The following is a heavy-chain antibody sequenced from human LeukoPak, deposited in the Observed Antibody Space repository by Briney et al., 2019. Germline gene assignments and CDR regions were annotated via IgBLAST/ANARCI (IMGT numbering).Heavy chain of an antibody. CDR2: MYIGGST. V-gene: IGHV3-53*05. D-gene: IGHD3-10*01. Sequence: GSLRLSCAASGFSVSRNYMNWVRQAPGKGLEWVSVMYIGGSTYYADSVRGRFTTSRDNSKNTLHLQMDSLRSDDTAVYYCVLLWFGELTYYFDYWGQGTLVTVSS. CDR1: GFSVSRNY. CDR3: VLLWFGELTYYFDY. J-gene: IGHJ4*02.